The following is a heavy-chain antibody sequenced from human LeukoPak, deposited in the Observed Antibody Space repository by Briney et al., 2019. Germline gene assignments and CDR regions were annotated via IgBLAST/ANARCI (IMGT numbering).Heavy chain of an antibody. D-gene: IGHD6-13*01. CDR3: ARKARSYSSTWQTRGGNWFDP. J-gene: IGHJ5*02. V-gene: IGHV4-4*02. CDR2: IYHSGST. Sequence: NPSETLSLTCAVSGGSISSSNWWSWVRQPPGKGLEWIGEIYHSGSTNYNPSLKSRVTISVDKSKNQFSLKLSSVTAADTAVYYCARKARSYSSTWQTRGGNWFDPWGQGTLVTVSS. CDR1: GGSISSSNW.